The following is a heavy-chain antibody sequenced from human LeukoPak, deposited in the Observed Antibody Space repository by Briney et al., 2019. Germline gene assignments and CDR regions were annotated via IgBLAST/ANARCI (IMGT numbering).Heavy chain of an antibody. V-gene: IGHV4-59*01. J-gene: IGHJ5*02. CDR2: IYYSGST. CDR1: GGSISSYY. Sequence: ASETLSLTCTVSGGSISSYYWSWIRQPPGKGLEWIGYIYYSGSTNYNPSLKSRVTISVDTSKNQFSLKLSSVTAADTAVYYCARARINWFDPWGQGTLVTVSS. CDR3: ARARINWFDP.